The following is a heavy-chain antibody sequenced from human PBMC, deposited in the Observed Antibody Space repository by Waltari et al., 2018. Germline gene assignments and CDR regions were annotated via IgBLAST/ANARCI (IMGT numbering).Heavy chain of an antibody. J-gene: IGHJ6*02. Sequence: QVQLVQSGAEVKKPGSSVKVSCKASGGTFSSYAISWVRQAPGQGLEWMGGIIPIFGTANYAQKFQGRVTLTADESTSKAYMELSSLRSEDTAVYYCARDRPYYDILTGYQYYYYGMDVWGQGTTVTVSS. CDR1: GGTFSSYA. CDR2: IIPIFGTA. CDR3: ARDRPYYDILTGYQYYYYGMDV. V-gene: IGHV1-69*01. D-gene: IGHD3-9*01.